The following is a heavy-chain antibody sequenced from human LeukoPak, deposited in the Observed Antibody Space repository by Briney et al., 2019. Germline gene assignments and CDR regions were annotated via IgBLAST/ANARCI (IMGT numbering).Heavy chain of an antibody. CDR3: ARQERVGWELLWEY. Sequence: PSETLSLTCAVYGGSFSGYYWSWIRQPPGKGLEWIGEINHSGSTNYNPSLKSRVTISVDTSKNQFSLNLSSVTAADTAVYYCARQERVGWELLWEYWGQGTLVTVSS. CDR2: INHSGST. D-gene: IGHD1-26*01. CDR1: GGSFSGYY. J-gene: IGHJ4*02. V-gene: IGHV4-34*01.